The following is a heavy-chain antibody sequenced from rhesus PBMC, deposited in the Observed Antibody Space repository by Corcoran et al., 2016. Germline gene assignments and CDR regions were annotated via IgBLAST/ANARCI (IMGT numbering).Heavy chain of an antibody. J-gene: IGHJ5-2*02. CDR3: ARPSPYNSLDV. V-gene: IGHV4-160*01. Sequence: QVQLQESGPGLVKPSETLSLTCAVSGGSTSGYYWSWTRQPPGKGLGWIGRIYGSGGSTDYNPSLKSRVTISTDTSKNQFSLKLSSVTAADTAVYYCARPSPYNSLDVWGRGVLVTVSS. CDR1: GGSTSGYY. CDR2: IYGSGGST.